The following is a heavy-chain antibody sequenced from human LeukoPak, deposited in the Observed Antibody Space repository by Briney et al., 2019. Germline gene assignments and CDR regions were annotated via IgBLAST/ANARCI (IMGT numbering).Heavy chain of an antibody. V-gene: IGHV4-34*01. CDR3: ARWRGKRAWGSYRSPTYYFDY. D-gene: IGHD3-16*02. J-gene: IGHJ4*02. Sequence: PSETLSLTCAVYGGSFSGYYWSWIRQPPGKGLEWIGEINHSGSTNYNPSLKSRVTISVDTSKNQFSLKLSSVTAADTAVYYCARWRGKRAWGSYRSPTYYFDYWGQGTLVTVSS. CDR1: GGSFSGYY. CDR2: INHSGST.